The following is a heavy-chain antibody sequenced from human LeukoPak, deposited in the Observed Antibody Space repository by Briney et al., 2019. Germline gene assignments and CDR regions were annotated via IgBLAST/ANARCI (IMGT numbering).Heavy chain of an antibody. CDR3: ARLRPMGGSFPDSFDI. Sequence: SETLSLTCTVSGGSISNCYWSWIRQPAGEGLEWIGRIYTSGSTNYNSSLKSRLTMSVDTSKNQFSLKLSSVTAADTAVYYCARLRPMGGSFPDSFDIWGQGTMVTVSS. V-gene: IGHV4-4*07. J-gene: IGHJ3*02. D-gene: IGHD1-26*01. CDR2: IYTSGST. CDR1: GGSISNCY.